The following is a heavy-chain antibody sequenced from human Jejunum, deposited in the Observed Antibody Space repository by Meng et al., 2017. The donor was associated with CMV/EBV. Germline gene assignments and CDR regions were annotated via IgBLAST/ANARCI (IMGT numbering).Heavy chain of an antibody. J-gene: IGHJ4*02. CDR3: ARGNYPWYFDY. Sequence: QGQLVEVVGGLVKPGESLRLSCAASGFSFSDHYINWIRQAPGKGLEWIVYIGSSSSFTNYADSVKGRFTISRDNAKNSVYLQMNSLRAEDTAVYYCARGNYPWYFDYWGQGTLVTVSS. V-gene: IGHV3-11*05. D-gene: IGHD3-10*01. CDR2: IGSSSSFT. CDR1: GFSFSDHY.